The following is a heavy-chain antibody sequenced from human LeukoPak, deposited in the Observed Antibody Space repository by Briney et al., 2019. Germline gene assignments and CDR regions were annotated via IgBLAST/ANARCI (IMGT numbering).Heavy chain of an antibody. CDR3: ARSDWFDP. Sequence: PGGSLRLSCAASGFTFSSYWMHWVRQAPGKGLVWVSRIKFGGSSTSYADSVKGRFTISRDNAKNTLYLQMNSLRAEDTALYYCARSDWFDPWGQGTLVTVPS. CDR2: IKFGGSST. CDR1: GFTFSSYW. V-gene: IGHV3-74*01. J-gene: IGHJ5*02.